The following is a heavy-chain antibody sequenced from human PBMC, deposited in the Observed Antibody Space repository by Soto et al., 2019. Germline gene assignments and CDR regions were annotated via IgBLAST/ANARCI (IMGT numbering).Heavy chain of an antibody. Sequence: LRLSCAASGFTFSTYWFHWVRQAPGKGLVWVGHIHNDGSNTTYADSVKGRLTISRDNAKNQVVLTMTNMDPVDTATYYCAHARGYSYGPPLNWFDPWGQGTLVTVSS. CDR2: IHNDGSNT. J-gene: IGHJ5*02. CDR1: GFTFSTYW. D-gene: IGHD5-18*01. V-gene: IGHV3-74*01. CDR3: AHARGYSYGPPLNWFDP.